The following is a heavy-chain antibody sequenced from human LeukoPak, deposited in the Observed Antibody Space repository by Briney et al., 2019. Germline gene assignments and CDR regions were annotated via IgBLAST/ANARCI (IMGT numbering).Heavy chain of an antibody. Sequence: ASVKVSCKASGYTFTSYDINWVRQATGQGLEWMGWINPNSGNTGYAQKFQGRVTMTRNTSISTAYMELSSLRSEDTAVYYCARAMGIAAAGTEWGLNYWGQGTLVTVSS. D-gene: IGHD6-13*01. J-gene: IGHJ4*02. CDR2: INPNSGNT. CDR3: ARAMGIAAAGTEWGLNY. V-gene: IGHV1-8*01. CDR1: GYTFTSYD.